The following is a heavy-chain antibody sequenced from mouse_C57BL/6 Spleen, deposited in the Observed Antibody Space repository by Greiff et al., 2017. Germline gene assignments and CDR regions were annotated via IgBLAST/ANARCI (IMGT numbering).Heavy chain of an antibody. Sequence: QVQLQQPGAELVKPGASVKMSCKASGYTFTSYWITWVKQRPGQGLEWIGDIYPGSGSTNYNEKFKSKATLTVDTSSSTAYMRRSSLPSEDSAVYYSAKWGVTHYFDYWGQGTTLTVSS. CDR1: GYTFTSYW. D-gene: IGHD2-5*01. CDR2: IYPGSGST. CDR3: AKWGVTHYFDY. V-gene: IGHV1-55*01. J-gene: IGHJ2*01.